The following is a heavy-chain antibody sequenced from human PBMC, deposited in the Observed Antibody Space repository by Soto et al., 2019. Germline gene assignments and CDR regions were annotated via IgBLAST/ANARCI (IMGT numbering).Heavy chain of an antibody. Sequence: GGSLRLSCAASGFTFSSYAMSWVRQAPGKGLEWVSAISGSGGSTYYADSVKGRFTISRDNSKNTLYLQMNSLRAEDTAVYYCAKGGGYSDYPLNPLDYWGQGTLVTVSS. V-gene: IGHV3-23*01. CDR3: AKGGGYSDYPLNPLDY. CDR2: ISGSGGST. J-gene: IGHJ4*02. CDR1: GFTFSSYA. D-gene: IGHD5-12*01.